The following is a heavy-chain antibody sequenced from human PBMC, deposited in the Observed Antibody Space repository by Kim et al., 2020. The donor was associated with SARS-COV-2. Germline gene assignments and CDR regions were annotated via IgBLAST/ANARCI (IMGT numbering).Heavy chain of an antibody. CDR3: ARELTTGTSSSWYWGWFDP. CDR2: INPSGGST. Sequence: ASVKVSCKASGYTFTSYYMHWVRQAPGQGLEWMGIINPSGGSTSYAQKFQGRVTMTRDTSTSTVYMELSSLRSEDTAVYYCARELTTGTSSSWYWGWFDPWGQGTLVTVSS. D-gene: IGHD6-13*01. J-gene: IGHJ5*02. CDR1: GYTFTSYY. V-gene: IGHV1-46*01.